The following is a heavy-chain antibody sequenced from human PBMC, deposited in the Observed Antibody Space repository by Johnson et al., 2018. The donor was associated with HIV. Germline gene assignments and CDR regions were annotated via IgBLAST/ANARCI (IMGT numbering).Heavy chain of an antibody. V-gene: IGHV3-66*04. CDR1: GLTVSNKY. J-gene: IGHJ3*02. CDR3: ARQIAVAARGAFDI. Sequence: VQLVESGGGLVRPGGSLRLSCAVSGLTVSNKYMTWIRQAPGKGLEWVSTIYDSGTPYYAASVRDRFTISRDNSKNTLYLQMNSLRAEDTAVYYCARQIAVAARGAFDIWGQGTMVTVSS. CDR2: IYDSGTP. D-gene: IGHD6-19*01.